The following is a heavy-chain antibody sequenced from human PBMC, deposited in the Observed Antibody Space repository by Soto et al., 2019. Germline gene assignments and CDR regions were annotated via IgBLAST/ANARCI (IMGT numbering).Heavy chain of an antibody. V-gene: IGHV3-66*01. Sequence: EVQLVESGGVLVQPGGSLRLSCAASGFTVSSKYMSWVRQAPGKGLEWVSLIQRVGPTYYAESVKGRFTISRDTSENTVHLQMDSLRSEDTAVYYCARGDVLCDGGSCYGVPLEVWGKGTTVTVAS. CDR2: IQRVGPT. CDR3: ARGDVLCDGGSCYGVPLEV. J-gene: IGHJ6*04. D-gene: IGHD2-15*01. CDR1: GFTVSSKY.